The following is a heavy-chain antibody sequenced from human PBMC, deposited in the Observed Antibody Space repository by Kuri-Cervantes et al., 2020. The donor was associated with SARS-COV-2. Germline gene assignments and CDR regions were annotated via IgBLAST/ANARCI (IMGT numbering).Heavy chain of an antibody. CDR3: ARPGRRTDTGSAFDI. CDR1: GGSISSSSYY. Sequence: SETLSLTCTVSGGSISSSSYYRGWIRQPPGKGLEWIGSSYYSGSTYYNPSLKSRVTISVDTSKNQSSLKLSSVTAADTAVYYCARPGRRTDTGSAFDIWGQGTMVTVSS. J-gene: IGHJ3*02. D-gene: IGHD1-1*01. V-gene: IGHV4-39*01. CDR2: SYYSGST.